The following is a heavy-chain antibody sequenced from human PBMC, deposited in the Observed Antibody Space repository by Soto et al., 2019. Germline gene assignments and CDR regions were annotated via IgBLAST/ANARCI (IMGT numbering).Heavy chain of an antibody. CDR3: ARAVSYSVGARLDN. D-gene: IGHD1-26*01. CDR1: GYTFNSHG. Sequence: QVQLVQSGGEVKKPGASVKVSCKASGYTFNSHGITWVRQAPGQGLEWMGYISSYSDTSYAQELQGRVTMTTGTSTSTAYMELRSLRSDDTAMYYCARAVSYSVGARLDNWGQGTLVTVSS. CDR2: ISSYSDT. V-gene: IGHV1-18*01. J-gene: IGHJ4*02.